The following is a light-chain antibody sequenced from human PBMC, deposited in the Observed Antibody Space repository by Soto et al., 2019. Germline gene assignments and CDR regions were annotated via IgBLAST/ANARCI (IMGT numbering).Light chain of an antibody. Sequence: GARVAITCRASQTISTWMAWYQQKPGKAPKLLVYDASTLQSGVASRFSGSGSGTEFTLIISSLQPEDFATYYCQQVKSYPITFGQGTRLEIK. J-gene: IGKJ5*01. V-gene: IGKV1-9*01. CDR2: DAS. CDR1: QTISTW. CDR3: QQVKSYPIT.